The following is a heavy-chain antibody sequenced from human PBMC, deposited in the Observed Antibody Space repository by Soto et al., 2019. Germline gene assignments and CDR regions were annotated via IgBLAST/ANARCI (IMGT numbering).Heavy chain of an antibody. Sequence: GGSLRIYCQAFGFTFRTYNMNCVRQAPWKGLEWVSSISGSGGSTYYADSVKGRFTISRDNSKNTLYLQMNSLRAEDTAVYYCAKDRRGYGDYDAFDIWGQGTILTVSS. D-gene: IGHD4-17*01. CDR2: ISGSGGST. J-gene: IGHJ3*02. CDR3: AKDRRGYGDYDAFDI. CDR1: GFTFRTYN. V-gene: IGHV3-23*01.